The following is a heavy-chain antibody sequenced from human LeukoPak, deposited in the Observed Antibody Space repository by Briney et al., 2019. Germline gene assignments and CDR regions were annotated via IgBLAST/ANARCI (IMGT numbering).Heavy chain of an antibody. Sequence: PGGSLRLSCSASGFTFTAYTMNWVRQAPGKGPEWVSYIDYGGSVTHYADSVKGRFTISRDNAESSLYLQMNSLRVEDTAVYYCTRDLEYWSQGVQVTVSS. CDR1: GFTFTAYT. V-gene: IGHV3-48*01. CDR2: IDYGGSVT. CDR3: TRDLEY. J-gene: IGHJ4*02.